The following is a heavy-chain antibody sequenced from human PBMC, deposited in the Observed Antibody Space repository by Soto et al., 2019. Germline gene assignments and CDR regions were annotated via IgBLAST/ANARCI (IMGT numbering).Heavy chain of an antibody. CDR2: ISYDGSNK. CDR1: GFTFSSYA. J-gene: IGHJ4*02. Sequence: GGSLRLSCAASGFTFSSYAMHWVRQAPGKGLEWVAVISYDGSNKYYADSVKGRFTISRDNSKNTLYLQMNSLRAEDTAVYYCARDQAYSSGWVWGQGTLVTVSS. CDR3: ARDQAYSSGWV. V-gene: IGHV3-30-3*01. D-gene: IGHD6-19*01.